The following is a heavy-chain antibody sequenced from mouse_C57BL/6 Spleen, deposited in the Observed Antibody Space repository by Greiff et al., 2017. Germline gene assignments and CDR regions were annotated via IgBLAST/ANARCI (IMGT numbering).Heavy chain of an antibody. CDR2: ISSGSSTI. V-gene: IGHV5-17*01. D-gene: IGHD1-1*01. CDR1: GFTFSDYG. CDR3: ARRDYGSSQFAY. J-gene: IGHJ3*01. Sequence: DVKLVESGGGLVKPGGSLKLSCAASGFTFSDYGMHWVRQAPEKGLEWVAYISSGSSTIYYADTVKGRFTISRDNAKNTLFLQMTSLGSEDTAMYYCARRDYGSSQFAYWGQGTLVTVSA.